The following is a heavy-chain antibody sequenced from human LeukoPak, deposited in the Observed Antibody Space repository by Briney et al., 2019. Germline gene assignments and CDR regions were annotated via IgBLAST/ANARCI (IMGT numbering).Heavy chain of an antibody. Sequence: ASVKVPCKASGYTFTGYYMHWVRQAPGQGLEWMGWINPNSGGTNYAQKFQGRVTMTRDTSISTAYMELSRLRSDDTAVYYCARVDGSGSYPHYYFDYWGQGTLVTVSS. J-gene: IGHJ4*02. V-gene: IGHV1-2*02. D-gene: IGHD3-10*01. CDR3: ARVDGSGSYPHYYFDY. CDR2: INPNSGGT. CDR1: GYTFTGYY.